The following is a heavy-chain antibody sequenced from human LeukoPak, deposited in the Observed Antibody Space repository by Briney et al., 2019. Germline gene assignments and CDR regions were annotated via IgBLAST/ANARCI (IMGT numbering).Heavy chain of an antibody. CDR2: ISYSGST. V-gene: IGHV4-39*07. CDR1: GGSISSSSYY. J-gene: IGHJ4*02. Sequence: SETLSLTCTVSGGSISSSSYYWGWIRQPPGKGLEWIGSISYSGSTYYNPSLKSRVTISVDTSKNQFSLKLSSVTAADTAVYYCARAKGAAGFRYFDYWGQGTLVTVSS. CDR3: ARAKGAAGFRYFDY. D-gene: IGHD6-13*01.